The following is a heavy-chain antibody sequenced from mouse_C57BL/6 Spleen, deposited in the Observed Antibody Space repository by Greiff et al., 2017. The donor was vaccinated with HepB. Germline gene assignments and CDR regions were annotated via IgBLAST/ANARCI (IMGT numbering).Heavy chain of an antibody. D-gene: IGHD3-1*01. CDR3: ARRAALYWYFDV. V-gene: IGHV1-52*01. CDR2: IDPSDSET. J-gene: IGHJ1*03. Sequence: QVQLQQPGAELVRPGSSVKLSCKASGYTFTSYWMHWVKQRPIQGLEWIGNIDPSDSETHYNQKFKDKATLTVDKSSSTAYMQLSSLTSEDSAVYYCARRAALYWYFDVWGTGTTVTVSS. CDR1: GYTFTSYW.